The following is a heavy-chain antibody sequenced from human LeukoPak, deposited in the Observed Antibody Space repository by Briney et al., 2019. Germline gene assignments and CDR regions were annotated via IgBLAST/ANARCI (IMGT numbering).Heavy chain of an antibody. CDR1: GYTFTSYG. D-gene: IGHD6-6*01. CDR3: ARDLSWAARPQYYYYYYGMDV. CDR2: ISAYNGNT. J-gene: IGHJ6*02. V-gene: IGHV1-18*01. Sequence: GASVKVSCKASGYTFTSYGISWVRQAPGQGLEWMGWISAYNGNTNYAQKLQGRVTMTTDTSTSTAYMELRSLRSEDTAVYYCARDLSWAARPQYYYYYYGMDVWGQGTTVTVSS.